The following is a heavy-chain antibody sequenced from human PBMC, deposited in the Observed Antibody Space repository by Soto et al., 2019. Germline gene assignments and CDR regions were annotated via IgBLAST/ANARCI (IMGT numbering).Heavy chain of an antibody. CDR3: ARNNRYSSGLDP. Sequence: PSETLSLTCTVSGGSISSGGYYWSWIRQHPGKGLEWIGYIYYSGSTYYNPSLKSRVTISVDTSKNQFSLKLSSVTAADTAVYYCARNNRYSSGLDPWGQGTLVTVSS. V-gene: IGHV4-31*03. CDR1: GGSISSGGYY. J-gene: IGHJ5*02. D-gene: IGHD6-19*01. CDR2: IYYSGST.